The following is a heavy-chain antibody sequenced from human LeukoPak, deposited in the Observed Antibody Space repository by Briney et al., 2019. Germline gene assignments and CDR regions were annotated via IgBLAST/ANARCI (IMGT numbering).Heavy chain of an antibody. CDR3: ARDRRGGKSYYFHGMDV. D-gene: IGHD3-10*01. Sequence: PGGSLRLSCAVSGFTFRDYRMAWVRQAPGKGLEWVANINLDGSEKDYVDSVKGRFTISRDNAKNSLYLQMSSLRGEDTAVYYCARDRRGGKSYYFHGMDVWGQGTTVTVSS. CDR2: INLDGSEK. J-gene: IGHJ6*02. V-gene: IGHV3-7*01. CDR1: GFTFRDYR.